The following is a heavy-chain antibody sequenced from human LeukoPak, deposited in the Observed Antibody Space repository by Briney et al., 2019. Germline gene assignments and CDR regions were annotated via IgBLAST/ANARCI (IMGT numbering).Heavy chain of an antibody. CDR2: ISAYNGNT. J-gene: IGHJ6*03. V-gene: IGHV1-18*01. CDR3: ARAVCSSTSCYYMDV. D-gene: IGHD2-2*01. Sequence: ASVKVSCKASGYTFTSYDINWVRQAPGQGLEWMGWISAYNGNTNYAQKLQGRVTMTTDTSTSTAYMELRSLRSDDTAVYYCARAVCSSTSCYYMDVWGKGTTVTVSS. CDR1: GYTFTSYD.